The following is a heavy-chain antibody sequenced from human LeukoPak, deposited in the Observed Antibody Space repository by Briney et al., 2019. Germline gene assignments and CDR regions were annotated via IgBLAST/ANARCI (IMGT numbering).Heavy chain of an antibody. J-gene: IGHJ4*02. CDR2: IIPIFGTA. V-gene: IGHV1-69*06. D-gene: IGHD4-17*01. Sequence: SAKASSKASGGTFCSYTISWVPHTPEQGLEWMGGIIPIFGTANYAQKSQGRVTITADKSTSTAYMELSSLRSEDTAVYYCARGPTDAYGDFRFDYWGQGTLVTVSS. CDR3: ARGPTDAYGDFRFDY. CDR1: GGTFCSYT.